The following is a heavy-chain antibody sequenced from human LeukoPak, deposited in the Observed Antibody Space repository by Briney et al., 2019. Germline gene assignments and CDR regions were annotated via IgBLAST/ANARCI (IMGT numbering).Heavy chain of an antibody. CDR3: ARDRLRFVY. CDR2: IYYSGNT. Sequence: PSETLSLICTVWGRSISYYYWSWLRQPPGKGLEWIGYIYYSGNTNYNPSLKRRVTISVDTSKNQFSLKLSSVTAADTAVYYCARDRLRFVYWGQGTLVSVSS. J-gene: IGHJ4*02. CDR1: GRSISYYY. V-gene: IGHV4-59*01.